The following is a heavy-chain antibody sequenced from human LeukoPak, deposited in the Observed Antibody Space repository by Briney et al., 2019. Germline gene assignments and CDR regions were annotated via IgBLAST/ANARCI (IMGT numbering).Heavy chain of an antibody. CDR3: ARGPRSNDAFDI. Sequence: ASVKVSCKASGYTFTGYYMHWVRQAPGQGLEWMGWINPNSGGTNYAQKFQGGVTMIRDTSISTAFMELSRLRSDDTAVYYCARGPRSNDAFDIWGQGTMVTVSS. CDR1: GYTFTGYY. D-gene: IGHD3-10*01. V-gene: IGHV1-2*02. J-gene: IGHJ3*02. CDR2: INPNSGGT.